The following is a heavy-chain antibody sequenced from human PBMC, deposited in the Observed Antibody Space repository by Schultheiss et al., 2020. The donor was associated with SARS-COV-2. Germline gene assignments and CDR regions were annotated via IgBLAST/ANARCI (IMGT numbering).Heavy chain of an antibody. CDR3: ARNIGSYYFDY. J-gene: IGHJ4*02. D-gene: IGHD1-26*01. V-gene: IGHV4-34*01. CDR1: GGSISDYY. Sequence: SQTLSLTCTVSGGSISDYYWSWIRQPPGKGLEWIGEINHSGSTNYNPSLKSRVTISVDRSKNQFSLKLSSVTAADTAVYYCARNIGSYYFDYWGQGTLVTVSS. CDR2: INHSGST.